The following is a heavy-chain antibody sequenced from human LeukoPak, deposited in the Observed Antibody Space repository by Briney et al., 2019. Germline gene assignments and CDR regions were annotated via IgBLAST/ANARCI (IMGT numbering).Heavy chain of an antibody. V-gene: IGHV3-7*03. D-gene: IGHD6-19*01. Sequence: GGSLRLSCAASRFTLSNYWMSWVRQAPGKGLEWVANIKQDGSETYYVDSVKGRFTISRDNAKNSLSLQMNSLRAEDTAVYYCARDHYRLAVAGIRDAFDIWGQGTMVTVSS. CDR3: ARDHYRLAVAGIRDAFDI. J-gene: IGHJ3*02. CDR1: RFTLSNYW. CDR2: IKQDGSET.